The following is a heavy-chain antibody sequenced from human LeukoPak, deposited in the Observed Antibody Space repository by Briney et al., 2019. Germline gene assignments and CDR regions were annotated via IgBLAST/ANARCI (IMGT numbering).Heavy chain of an antibody. CDR1: GYSFTNYW. D-gene: IGHD3-10*01. V-gene: IGHV5-51*01. Sequence: GESLKISCKGSGYSFTNYWIGWVRQLPGKGLEWMGIIYPGDSDTRYSPSFQGQVTISADKSISTAYLQWSSLKASDTATYYCARQGYYGSGIYDAFDIWGQGTMVTVSS. CDR3: ARQGYYGSGIYDAFDI. CDR2: IYPGDSDT. J-gene: IGHJ3*02.